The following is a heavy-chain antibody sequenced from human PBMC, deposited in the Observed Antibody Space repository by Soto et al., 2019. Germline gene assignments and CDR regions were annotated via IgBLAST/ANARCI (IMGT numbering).Heavy chain of an antibody. CDR3: ARAPMYNCNDDGYYYYGMDV. V-gene: IGHV4-4*07. J-gene: IGHJ6*02. CDR1: GGSISSYY. D-gene: IGHD1-20*01. Sequence: PSETLSLTCTVSGGSISSYYWSWIRQPAGKGLEWIGRIYTSGSTNYNPSLKSRVTMSVDTSKNQFSLKLSSVTAADTAVYYCARAPMYNCNDDGYYYYGMDVWGQGTTVTVSS. CDR2: IYTSGST.